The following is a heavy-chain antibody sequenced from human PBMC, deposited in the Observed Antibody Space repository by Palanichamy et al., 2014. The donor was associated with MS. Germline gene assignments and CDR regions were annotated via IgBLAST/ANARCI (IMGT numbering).Heavy chain of an antibody. Sequence: QVQLVQSGNEVKKPGASVKVSCQASGYTFTRYDITWVRQAPGQGLEWMGWITADNGQKIYAQKFLGRATLTTDTSRSTAYMELRSLRSDDTAVYYCARLMGRLRLGELSWGSPHRQYNYAMNVWGQGTTVTVSS. CDR3: ARLMGRLRLGELSWGSPHRQYNYAMNV. J-gene: IGHJ6*02. V-gene: IGHV1-18*04. CDR1: GYTFTRYD. D-gene: IGHD3-16*02. CDR2: ITADNGQK.